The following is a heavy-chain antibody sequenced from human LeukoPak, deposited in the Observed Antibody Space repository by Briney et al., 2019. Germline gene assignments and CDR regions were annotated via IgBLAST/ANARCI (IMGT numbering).Heavy chain of an antibody. CDR3: ARGTHVVVVAAMYYFDY. Sequence: SETLSLTCAVYGGSFTGYYWCWIREPPGKGLEWIGEINHSGSTNYNPSLKSRVTISVDTSKNQFSLKLSSVTAADTAVYYCARGTHVVVVAAMYYFDYWGQGTLVTVSS. CDR2: INHSGST. D-gene: IGHD2-15*01. J-gene: IGHJ4*02. V-gene: IGHV4-34*01. CDR1: GGSFTGYY.